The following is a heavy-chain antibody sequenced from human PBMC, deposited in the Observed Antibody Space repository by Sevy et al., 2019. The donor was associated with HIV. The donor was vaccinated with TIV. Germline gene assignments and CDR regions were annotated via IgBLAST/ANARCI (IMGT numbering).Heavy chain of an antibody. CDR3: ATGEGNIWNFDY. J-gene: IGHJ4*02. CDR2: FDQEDGEI. Sequence: ASVKVSCKVSGYTLTELSMHWVRQPPGRGLEWVGGFDQEDGEIVYAQKFQGRVTMTEDTFTDTAYMDLSSLRSEDTTVYYCATGEGNIWNFDYWGQGTVVTVSS. CDR1: GYTLTELS. V-gene: IGHV1-24*01. D-gene: IGHD1-20*01.